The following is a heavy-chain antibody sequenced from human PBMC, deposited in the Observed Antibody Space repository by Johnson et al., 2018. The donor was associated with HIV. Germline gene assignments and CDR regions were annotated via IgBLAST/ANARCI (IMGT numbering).Heavy chain of an antibody. Sequence: QVQLVESGGGLVQPGRSLRLSCAASGFTFDDYAMHWVRQAPGKGLEWVAVISDDVSSTFYVDSVKGRFTISRDNSNNTLYLQMSGLSAEDTALYYCARGPLFYYSSGLWAFDIWGQGTMVTVSS. V-gene: IGHV3-30*03. CDR2: ISDDVSST. J-gene: IGHJ3*02. CDR1: GFTFDDYA. CDR3: ARGPLFYYSSGLWAFDI. D-gene: IGHD3-10*01.